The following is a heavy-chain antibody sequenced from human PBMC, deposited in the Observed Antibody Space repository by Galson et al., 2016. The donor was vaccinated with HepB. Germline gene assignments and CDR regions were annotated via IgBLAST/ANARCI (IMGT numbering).Heavy chain of an antibody. Sequence: SLRLSCAASGVTFSDYSMSWVRQAPGKGLEWVSFISSRSSSIYYADSVKGRFTVSRDNSKNTLYLQVNSLRGEDTAVYYCAREDEQEIRGHYYYNGMDVWGQGTTVIVSS. D-gene: IGHD3-10*01. CDR3: AREDEQEIRGHYYYNGMDV. J-gene: IGHJ6*02. CDR1: GVTFSDYS. V-gene: IGHV3-21*01. CDR2: ISSRSSSI.